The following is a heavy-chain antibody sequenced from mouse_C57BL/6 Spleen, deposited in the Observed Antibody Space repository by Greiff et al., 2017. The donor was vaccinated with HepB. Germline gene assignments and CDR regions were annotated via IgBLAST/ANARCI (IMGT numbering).Heavy chain of an antibody. J-gene: IGHJ4*01. V-gene: IGHV1-76*01. D-gene: IGHD1-1*01. CDR1: GYTFTDYY. CDR3: ARWGITTVVATGAMDY. CDR2: IYPGSGNT. Sequence: QVQLQQSGAELVRPGASVKLSCKASGYTFTDYYINWVKQRPGQGLEWIARIYPGSGNTYYNEKFKGKATLTAEKSSSTAYMQLSSLTSEDSAVYFWARWGITTVVATGAMDYWGQGTSVTVSS.